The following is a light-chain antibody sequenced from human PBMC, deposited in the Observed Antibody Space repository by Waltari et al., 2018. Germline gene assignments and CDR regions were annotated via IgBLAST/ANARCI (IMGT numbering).Light chain of an antibody. Sequence: QSALTQPPSASGSPGQSVTISCTGTSSDVGGFDYVSWYHQHPGKVPRRMIYEVSKRPSGVPDRFSGSKSGNTASLTVSGLQVEDEADYYCSSFAGSSQMLFGGGTKLTVL. CDR3: SSFAGSSQML. CDR1: SSDVGGFDY. V-gene: IGLV2-8*01. J-gene: IGLJ2*01. CDR2: EVS.